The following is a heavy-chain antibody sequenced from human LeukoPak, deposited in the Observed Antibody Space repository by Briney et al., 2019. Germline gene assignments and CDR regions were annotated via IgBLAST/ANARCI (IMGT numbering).Heavy chain of an antibody. V-gene: IGHV3-7*03. D-gene: IGHD1-26*01. CDR3: ARDKRADEGSKFDY. J-gene: IGHJ4*02. CDR1: GFTFSNYW. Sequence: PGGSLRLSCAASGFTFSNYWMSWVRQAPGKGREWVANIRQDGSEKYSVDSVKGRFTISRDNAKNSLYLQMSSLRAEDTAVYYCARDKRADEGSKFDYWGQGTLVTVSS. CDR2: IRQDGSEK.